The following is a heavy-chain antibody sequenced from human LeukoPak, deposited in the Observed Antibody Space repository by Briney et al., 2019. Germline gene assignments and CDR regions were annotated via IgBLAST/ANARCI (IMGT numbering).Heavy chain of an antibody. D-gene: IGHD6-19*01. Sequence: GGSLRLSCAASGFTFSSYAMHWVRQAPGKGLEWVAVISYDGTNKYYADSVKGRFTISRDNSKNTLYLQMNSLRAEDTAVYYCAKDRGYNSGRGPIDYWGQGTLVTVSS. J-gene: IGHJ4*02. CDR2: ISYDGTNK. CDR1: GFTFSSYA. CDR3: AKDRGYNSGRGPIDY. V-gene: IGHV3-30*04.